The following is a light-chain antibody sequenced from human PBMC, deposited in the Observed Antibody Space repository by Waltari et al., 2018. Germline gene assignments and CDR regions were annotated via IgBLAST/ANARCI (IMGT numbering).Light chain of an antibody. J-gene: IGLJ1*01. CDR3: ISYTSSRHYV. CDR1: SRAVGGYKY. CDR2: DVS. Sequence: QSALTQPASVSGSPGQSITISCTGSSRAVGGYKYVSWYQQHPGKAPKLIIFDVSGRPFGVSTRFSGSKSGNTASLTISGLQPDDEADYHCISYTSSRHYVFGSGTKVIVL. V-gene: IGLV2-14*03.